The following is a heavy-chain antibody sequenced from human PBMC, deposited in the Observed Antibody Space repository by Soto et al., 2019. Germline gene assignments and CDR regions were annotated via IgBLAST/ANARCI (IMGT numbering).Heavy chain of an antibody. J-gene: IGHJ4*02. CDR2: IYYSGST. Sequence: SETLSLTCTVSGGSISSYYWSWIRQPPGKGLEWIGYIYYSGSTNYNPSLKSRVTISVDTSKNQFSLKLSSVTAADTAVYYCARVRPDFWSGLDLGDFDYWGQGTLVTVSS. D-gene: IGHD3-3*01. CDR1: GGSISSYY. V-gene: IGHV4-59*01. CDR3: ARVRPDFWSGLDLGDFDY.